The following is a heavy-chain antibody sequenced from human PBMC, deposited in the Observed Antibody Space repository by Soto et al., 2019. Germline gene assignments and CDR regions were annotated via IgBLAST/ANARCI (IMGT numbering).Heavy chain of an antibody. J-gene: IGHJ6*03. V-gene: IGHV3-48*01. CDR2: ISNSRSNI. CDR3: ARDVDYGDYRYYYYYMDV. Sequence: GGSLRLSCAASGFTFSSYGMHWVRQAPGKGLEWVAYISNSRSNIYYADSVKGRFTISRDNAKNSLYLQMNSLRAEDTAVYYCARDVDYGDYRYYYYYMDVWGKGTTVTVSS. D-gene: IGHD4-17*01. CDR1: GFTFSSYG.